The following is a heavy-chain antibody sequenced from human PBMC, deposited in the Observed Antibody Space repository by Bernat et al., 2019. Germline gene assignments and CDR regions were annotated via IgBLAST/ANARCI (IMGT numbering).Heavy chain of an antibody. CDR2: IKSKTDGGTT. CDR3: TTDPLSGGVITG. CDR1: GFTFSNAW. J-gene: IGHJ4*02. D-gene: IGHD3-10*01. Sequence: EVQLVESGGGLVKPGGSLRLSCAAPGFTFSNAWMSWVRQAPGKGLEWVGRIKSKTDGGTTDYAAPVKGRFTISRDDSKNTLYLQMNSPKTEDTAVYYCTTDPLSGGVITGWGQGTLVTVSS. V-gene: IGHV3-15*01.